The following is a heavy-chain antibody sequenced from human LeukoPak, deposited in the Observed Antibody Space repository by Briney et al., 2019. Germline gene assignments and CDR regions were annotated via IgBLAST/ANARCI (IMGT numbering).Heavy chain of an antibody. D-gene: IGHD3-3*01. CDR3: AREGSDFWSGYSKGYFDY. CDR1: GFTFSSYN. CDR2: IGSSVSNR. V-gene: IGHV3-48*01. Sequence: GGTLRLSCAVSGFTFSSYNMNWVRRAPGKRLEWVSYIGSSVSNRYYEDYVKSRFNISRDNGKHSLYLQMNSLRAEDTAVYYCAREGSDFWSGYSKGYFDYWGQGPLVTVSS. J-gene: IGHJ4*02.